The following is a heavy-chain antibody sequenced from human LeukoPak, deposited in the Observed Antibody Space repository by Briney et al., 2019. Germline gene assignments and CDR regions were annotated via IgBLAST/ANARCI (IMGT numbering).Heavy chain of an antibody. V-gene: IGHV3-21*01. CDR2: ISSSSSYI. CDR1: GFTFSSYS. D-gene: IGHD3-22*01. Sequence: PGGSLRLSCAASGFTFSSYSMNWVRQTPGKGLEWVSSISSSSSYIYYADSVRGRFTMSRDNAKNSLYLQMNSLRAEDTAVYYCARVQQYDKFDYWGQGTLVTVSS. J-gene: IGHJ4*02. CDR3: ARVQQYDKFDY.